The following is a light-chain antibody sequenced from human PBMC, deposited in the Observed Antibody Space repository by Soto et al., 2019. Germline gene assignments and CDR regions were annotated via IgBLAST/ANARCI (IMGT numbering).Light chain of an antibody. Sequence: DIQMTQSPSSVSASVGDRVSITCRASQGISNWLAWYQQKPGRAPKLLIYTGSSLQSGVPSRFRGTGSGTDFTLTISSLKPEDVATYYCQQANSFPLTFGGGTKVEIK. V-gene: IGKV1-12*01. CDR3: QQANSFPLT. J-gene: IGKJ4*01. CDR1: QGISNW. CDR2: TGS.